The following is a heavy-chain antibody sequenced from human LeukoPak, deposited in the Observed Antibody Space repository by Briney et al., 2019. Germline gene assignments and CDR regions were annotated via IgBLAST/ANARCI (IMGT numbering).Heavy chain of an antibody. CDR3: ARPGYDILTGYSIPFDY. J-gene: IGHJ4*02. V-gene: IGHV3-53*01. Sequence: GGSLRLSCAASGFTVSSNYMSCVRQAPGKGLEWVSDIYRGGTTYYADSVKGRFTISRDNSKNTLHLQMNSLRAEDTAVYYCARPGYDILTGYSIPFDYWGQGTLVTVSS. CDR2: IYRGGTT. D-gene: IGHD3-9*01. CDR1: GFTVSSNY.